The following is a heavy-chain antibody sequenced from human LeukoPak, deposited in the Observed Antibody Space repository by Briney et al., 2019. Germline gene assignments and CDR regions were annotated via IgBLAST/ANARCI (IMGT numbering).Heavy chain of an antibody. CDR3: ARVEGYCSGGSCYGMDV. D-gene: IGHD2-15*01. CDR1: GFTFSRYS. CDR2: ISSSSDK. V-gene: IGHV3-21*01. J-gene: IGHJ6*02. Sequence: PGGSLRLSCAASGFTFSRYSMKWVRQAPEKGLEWVSSISSSSDKYYADSVKGRFTISRDNAKNSLYLQMNSLRAEDTAMYYCARVEGYCSGGSCYGMDVWGLGTTVTVSS.